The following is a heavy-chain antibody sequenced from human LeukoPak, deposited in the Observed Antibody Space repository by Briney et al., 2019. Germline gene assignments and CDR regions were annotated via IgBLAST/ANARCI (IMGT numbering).Heavy chain of an antibody. Sequence: PGGSLRLSRAASGFTFSSYAMHWVRQAPGNGLEWVAVISYDGTNKYYADSVKGRFTISRDNSKNTLYLQLNSLRAEDTAVYYCASPYSSSWTTRPELGYWGQGTLVTVSS. CDR3: ASPYSSSWTTRPELGY. D-gene: IGHD6-13*01. CDR2: ISYDGTNK. CDR1: GFTFSSYA. J-gene: IGHJ4*02. V-gene: IGHV3-30*01.